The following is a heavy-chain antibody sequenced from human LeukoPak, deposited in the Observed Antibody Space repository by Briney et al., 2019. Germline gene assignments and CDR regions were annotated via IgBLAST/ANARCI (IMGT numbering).Heavy chain of an antibody. CDR2: ISYDGSNK. CDR1: GFTFSSYA. D-gene: IGHD3-22*01. Sequence: GRSLRLSCAASGFTFSSYAMHWVRQAPGKGPEWVAVISYDGSNKYYADSVKGRFTISRDNSKNTLYLQMNSLRAEDTAVYYCARVPYFYDSSPPDYWGQGTLVTVSS. V-gene: IGHV3-30-3*01. J-gene: IGHJ4*02. CDR3: ARVPYFYDSSPPDY.